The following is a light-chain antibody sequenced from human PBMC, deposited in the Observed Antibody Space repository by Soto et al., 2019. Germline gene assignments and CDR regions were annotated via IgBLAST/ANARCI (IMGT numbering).Light chain of an antibody. CDR3: SSYTCSSLYV. CDR1: SSDVGGSNY. V-gene: IGLV2-14*01. J-gene: IGLJ1*01. Sequence: QSVLTQPASVSGSPGQSITISCTGTSSDVGGSNYVSWYQQLPGKAPKLMIYDVSDRPSGVSNRFSGSKSGNMASLTISGLQAEDEADYYCSSYTCSSLYVFGTGTKSPS. CDR2: DVS.